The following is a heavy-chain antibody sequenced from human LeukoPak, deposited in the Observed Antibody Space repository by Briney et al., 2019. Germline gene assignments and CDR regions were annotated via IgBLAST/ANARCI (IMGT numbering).Heavy chain of an antibody. CDR2: ISWNSGSI. CDR1: GFTFDDYA. CDR3: AKALRGVPWFPDYYYSMDV. J-gene: IGHJ6*02. Sequence: GGSLRLSCAASGFTFDDYAMHWVRHAPGKGLEWVSGISWNSGSIGYADSVKGRFTISRDNAKNSLYLQMNSLRAEDTALYYCAKALRGVPWFPDYYYSMDVWGQGTTVTVSS. D-gene: IGHD3-10*01. V-gene: IGHV3-9*01.